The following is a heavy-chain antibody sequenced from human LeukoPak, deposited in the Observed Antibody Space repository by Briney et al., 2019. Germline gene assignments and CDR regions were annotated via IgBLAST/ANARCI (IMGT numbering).Heavy chain of an antibody. V-gene: IGHV3-66*04. CDR1: GFTLTRNH. Sequence: QTGGSLRLSCAASGFTLTRNHMNWVRQVPGKGLEWVSIIYSSDATYYADSVKGRFTVSRDKAKNTLYLQMNSLRADDTAVYYCARPSSGWSRGHYYYYMDVWGKGTTVTISS. J-gene: IGHJ6*03. CDR2: IYSSDAT. CDR3: ARPSSGWSRGHYYYYMDV. D-gene: IGHD6-19*01.